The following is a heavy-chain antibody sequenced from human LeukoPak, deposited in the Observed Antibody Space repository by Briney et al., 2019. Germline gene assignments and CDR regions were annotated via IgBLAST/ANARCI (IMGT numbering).Heavy chain of an antibody. CDR1: GYTFSDYS. V-gene: IGHV1-18*01. D-gene: IGHD1-26*01. CDR2: VTGNNGKR. CDR3: AREQRNRGSYRFEY. Sequence: EASVKVSCKTSGYTFSDYSNSWGRQGPGQGLGWMGWVTGNNGKRDYGPRLQGRGTMTTETSTNTAYMELTSLKLDDTAVYYCAREQRNRGSYRFEYWGQGTLVTVSS. J-gene: IGHJ4*02.